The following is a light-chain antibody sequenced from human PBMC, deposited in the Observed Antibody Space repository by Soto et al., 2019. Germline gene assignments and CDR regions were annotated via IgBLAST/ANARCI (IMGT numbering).Light chain of an antibody. CDR2: GAS. CDR1: HSLNTD. CDR3: QQYKSWPPIT. Sequence: EILMTHSPASLSVSPCETATLYSRASHSLNTDLAWYQQKPGQAPRLLLYGASTRATGVPPRFSGGGSGTEFTLTISSLQSEDSAIYYCQQYKSWPPITFGQGTRLEIK. V-gene: IGKV3-15*01. J-gene: IGKJ5*01.